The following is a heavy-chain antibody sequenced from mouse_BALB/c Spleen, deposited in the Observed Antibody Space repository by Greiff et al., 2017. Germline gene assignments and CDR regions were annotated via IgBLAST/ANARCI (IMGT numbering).Heavy chain of an antibody. Sequence: QVQLQQSGAELVKPGTSVKLSCKASGYNFTSYWINWVKLRPGQGLEWIGDIYPGSGSTNYNEKFKSKATLTVDTSSSTAYMQLSSLASEDSALYYCARLDDGYFEEIYAMDYWGQGTSVTVSS. D-gene: IGHD2-3*01. CDR2: IYPGSGST. V-gene: IGHV1-55*01. CDR3: ARLDDGYFEEIYAMDY. CDR1: GYNFTSYW. J-gene: IGHJ4*01.